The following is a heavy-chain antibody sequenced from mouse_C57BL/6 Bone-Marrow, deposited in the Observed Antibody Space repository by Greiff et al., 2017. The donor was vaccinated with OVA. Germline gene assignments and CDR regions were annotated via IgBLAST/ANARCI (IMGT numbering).Heavy chain of an antibody. J-gene: IGHJ1*03. CDR1: DSEVFPIAY. D-gene: IGHD1-1*01. Sequence: QVQLKESGSELRSPGSSVKLSCKDFDSEVFPIAYMSWVRQKPGHGFEWIGGILPSIGRTIYGEKFEDKATLDADTLSNTAYLELNSLTSEDSAIYYCARRPYYYGSSRGYFDVWGTGTTVTVSS. V-gene: IGHV15-2*01. CDR2: ILPSIGRT. CDR3: ARRPYYYGSSRGYFDV.